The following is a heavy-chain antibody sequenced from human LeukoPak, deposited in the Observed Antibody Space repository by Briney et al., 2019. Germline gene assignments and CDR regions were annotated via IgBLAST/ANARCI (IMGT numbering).Heavy chain of an antibody. J-gene: IGHJ2*01. Sequence: GGTLRLSCAASGFTFSSYGMSWVRQAPGKGLEGVTAISGSGGSTYYADSVKGRFTISRDNSKNTLYLQMNSLRAEDTAVYYCAKDQKIGYFDLWGRGTLVTVSS. CDR2: ISGSGGST. CDR3: AKDQKIGYFDL. CDR1: GFTFSSYG. D-gene: IGHD3-22*01. V-gene: IGHV3-23*01.